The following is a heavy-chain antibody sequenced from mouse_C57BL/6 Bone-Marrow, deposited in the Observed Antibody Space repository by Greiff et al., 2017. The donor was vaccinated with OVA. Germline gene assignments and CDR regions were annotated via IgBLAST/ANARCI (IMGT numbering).Heavy chain of an antibody. CDR2: IDPSDSYT. CDR1: GYTFTSYW. CDR3: ARGRLRRGYYFDY. Sequence: VQLQQPGAELVMPGASVKLSCKASGYTFTSYWMHWVKQRPGQGLEWIGEIDPSDSYTNYNQKFKGKSTLTVDKSSSTAYMQRSSVTSEDSAVYYCARGRLRRGYYFDYWGQGTTLTVSS. J-gene: IGHJ2*01. V-gene: IGHV1-69*01. D-gene: IGHD2-4*01.